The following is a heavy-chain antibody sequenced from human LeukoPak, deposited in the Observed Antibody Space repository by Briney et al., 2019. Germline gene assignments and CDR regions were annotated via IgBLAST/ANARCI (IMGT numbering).Heavy chain of an antibody. J-gene: IGHJ4*02. CDR1: GGSISSYY. CDR2: IFYSGST. CDR3: AKEGKTRNWNYSQAKAVY. Sequence: SETLSLTCTVSGGSISSYYWSWVRQPPGKGLEWIGYIFYSGSTKYNPSLKSRVTISVDTSKSQFSLKLSSVNAADTAVYYCAKEGKTRNWNYSQAKAVYWGQGTLVTVSS. D-gene: IGHD1-7*01. V-gene: IGHV4-59*01.